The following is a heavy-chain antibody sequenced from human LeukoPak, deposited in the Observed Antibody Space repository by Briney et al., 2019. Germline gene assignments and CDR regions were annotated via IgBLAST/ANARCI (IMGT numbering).Heavy chain of an antibody. CDR2: INQDRSEK. V-gene: IGHV3-7*01. CDR3: ARPQLYNSGTSYTGY. Sequence: GGSLRLSCAASGFTFSSFWMSWVRQARGKGVEGLATINQDRSEKYYVDSVKGRFTISRDNAKNSLYLQMNSLRAEDTAVYYCARPQLYNSGTSYTGYWGQGALVTVSS. J-gene: IGHJ4*02. CDR1: GFTFSSFW. D-gene: IGHD3-10*01.